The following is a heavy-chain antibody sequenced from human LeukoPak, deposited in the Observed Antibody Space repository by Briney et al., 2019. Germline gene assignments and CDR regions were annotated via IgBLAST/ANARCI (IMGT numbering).Heavy chain of an antibody. CDR1: GFTFSSYA. CDR3: AKLPVSYSSGWSDFDY. V-gene: IGHV3-23*01. D-gene: IGHD6-19*01. J-gene: IGHJ4*02. Sequence: GGSLRLSCAASGFTFSSYAMSWIRQGPGKGLEWVSGISDSGGSSYYADSVKGRFTISRDNSKNTLYLQMNSLRAEDTAVYYCAKLPVSYSSGWSDFDYWGQGTLVTVSS. CDR2: ISDSGGSS.